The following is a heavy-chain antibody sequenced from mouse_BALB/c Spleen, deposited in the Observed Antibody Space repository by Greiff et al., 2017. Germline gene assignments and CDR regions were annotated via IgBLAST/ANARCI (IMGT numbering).Heavy chain of an antibody. CDR2: INPNNGGT. V-gene: IGHV1-18*01. CDR1: GYTFTDYN. J-gene: IGHJ3*01. D-gene: IGHD3-2*02. CDR3: ARIGYATFAY. Sequence: EVKLVESGPELVKPGASVKIPCKASGYTFTDYNMDWVKQSHGKSLEWIGDINPNNGGTIYNQKFKGKATLTVDKSSSTAYMELRSLTSEDTAVYYCARIGYATFAYWGQGTLVTVSA.